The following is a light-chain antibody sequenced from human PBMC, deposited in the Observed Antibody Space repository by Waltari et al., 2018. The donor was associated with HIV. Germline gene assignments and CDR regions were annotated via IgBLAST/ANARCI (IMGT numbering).Light chain of an antibody. Sequence: QSALTQPLSASGSPGQSVTISCTGTSSAVGGYDYVSWYQQHPGKAPKLMLYEVTKRPSGVPDRFSGSKSGSTASLTVSGLQAEDEADYYCSSYAGSNNLIFGGGTKLTVL. V-gene: IGLV2-8*01. J-gene: IGLJ2*01. CDR3: SSYAGSNNLI. CDR1: SSAVGGYDY. CDR2: EVT.